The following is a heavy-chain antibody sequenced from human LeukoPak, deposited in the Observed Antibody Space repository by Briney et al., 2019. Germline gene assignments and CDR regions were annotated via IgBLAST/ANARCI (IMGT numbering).Heavy chain of an antibody. D-gene: IGHD6-13*01. Sequence: GGSLRLSCATSGFTFSSNGLHWVRQAPGKGLEWVAFIRYDGGNEYYADSVKGRFTISRDNSKNTLYLQMNSLRTEDTALYYCAKTGYSGSAYGTWYFDYWGQGTLVTVSS. CDR1: GFTFSSNG. CDR2: IRYDGGNE. CDR3: AKTGYSGSAYGTWYFDY. J-gene: IGHJ4*02. V-gene: IGHV3-30*02.